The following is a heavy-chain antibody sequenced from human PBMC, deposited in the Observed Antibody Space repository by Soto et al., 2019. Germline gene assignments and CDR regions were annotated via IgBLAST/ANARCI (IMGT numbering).Heavy chain of an antibody. Sequence: GGSLRLSCAASGFSFSAYWMNWARQAPGKGLEWVAIINKDGSAKYYVDSVKDRLTISRDNAKNSLYLQMNSLRVEDTAVYYCARGTDAAAGTDYWGQGTLVTVSS. D-gene: IGHD6-13*01. CDR1: GFSFSAYW. CDR2: INKDGSAK. V-gene: IGHV3-7*01. CDR3: ARGTDAAAGTDY. J-gene: IGHJ4*02.